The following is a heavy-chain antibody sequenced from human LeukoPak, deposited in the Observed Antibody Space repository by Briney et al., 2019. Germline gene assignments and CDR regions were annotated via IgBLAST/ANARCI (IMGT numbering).Heavy chain of an antibody. CDR1: GYTFTSYY. D-gene: IGHD2-2*02. Sequence: GASVKVSCKASGYTFTSYYMHWVRQAPGHGLEWMGIINPSGGSTSYAQKFQGRVTMTRDTSTSTVYMELSSLRSEDTAVYYCARDGAYCSSTSCYTVDAFDIWGQGKMVTVSS. CDR2: INPSGGST. CDR3: ARDGAYCSSTSCYTVDAFDI. V-gene: IGHV1-46*03. J-gene: IGHJ3*02.